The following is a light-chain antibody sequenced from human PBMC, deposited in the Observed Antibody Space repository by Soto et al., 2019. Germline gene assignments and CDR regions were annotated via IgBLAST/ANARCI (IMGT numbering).Light chain of an antibody. CDR1: SSDVGGHNS. J-gene: IGLJ2*01. CDR3: SSFADSNNLL. V-gene: IGLV2-8*01. Sequence: QSALTQPPSASGSPGQSVTISCTGTSSDVGGHNSVSWYQQHPGKAPKLMIYEVSKRPSGVPDRFSGSKSGNTASLTVSGPQAEDEADYYCSSFADSNNLLFGGGTKVTVL. CDR2: EVS.